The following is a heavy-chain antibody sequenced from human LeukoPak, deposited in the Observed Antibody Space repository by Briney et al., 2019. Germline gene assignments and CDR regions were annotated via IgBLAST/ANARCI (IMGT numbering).Heavy chain of an antibody. D-gene: IGHD1-26*01. CDR3: AKDLVVGALDY. J-gene: IGHJ4*02. V-gene: IGHV3-48*03. Sequence: GGSLRLSCAASGFTFSSYEMNWVRQASGKGLEWVSYISSSGSTIYYADSVKGRFTISRDNSRNMLFLQMNSLRADDTAVYYCAKDLVVGALDYWGQGTLVTVSS. CDR2: ISSSGSTI. CDR1: GFTFSSYE.